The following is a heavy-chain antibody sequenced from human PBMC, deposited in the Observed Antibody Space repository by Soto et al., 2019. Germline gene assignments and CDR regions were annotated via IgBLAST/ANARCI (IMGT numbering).Heavy chain of an antibody. CDR3: AKDASGGYCSGGSCYYYGTDV. CDR1: GFTFDDYA. J-gene: IGHJ6*02. V-gene: IGHV3-9*01. CDR2: ISWNSGTI. Sequence: GGSLRLSCAASGFTFDDYAMHWVRQAPGKGLEWVSGISWNSGTIGYADSVKGRFTISRDNAKNSLYLQMNSLRAEDTALYYCAKDASGGYCSGGSCYYYGTDVWGQGTTVTVSS. D-gene: IGHD2-15*01.